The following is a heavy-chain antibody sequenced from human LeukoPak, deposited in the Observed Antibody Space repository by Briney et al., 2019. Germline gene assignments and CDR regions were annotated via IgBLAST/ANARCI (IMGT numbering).Heavy chain of an antibody. Sequence: PGGSLRLSCAASGLTFSDSYMSWIRQAPGKGLEWVSYISNSGSSKYYADSVKGRFTISRDNAKNSLYLQMNSLRAEDTAVYYCARVVATMDYYYYMDVWGKGTTVTVSS. CDR1: GLTFSDSY. D-gene: IGHD5-12*01. CDR2: ISNSGSSK. J-gene: IGHJ6*03. V-gene: IGHV3-11*01. CDR3: ARVVATMDYYYYMDV.